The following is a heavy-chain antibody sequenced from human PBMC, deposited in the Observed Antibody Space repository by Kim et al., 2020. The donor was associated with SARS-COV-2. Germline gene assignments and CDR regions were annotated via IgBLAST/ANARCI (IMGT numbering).Heavy chain of an antibody. CDR1: GFTFSNAW. CDR2: IKSKTDGGTT. D-gene: IGHD2-15*01. CDR3: TTVESDILYYYYMDV. J-gene: IGHJ6*03. Sequence: GGSLRLSCAASGFTFSNAWMSWVRQAPGKGLEWVGRIKSKTDGGTTDYAAPVKGRFTISRDDSKNTLYLQMNSLKTEDTAVYYCTTVESDILYYYYMDVWGKGTTVTVSS. V-gene: IGHV3-15*01.